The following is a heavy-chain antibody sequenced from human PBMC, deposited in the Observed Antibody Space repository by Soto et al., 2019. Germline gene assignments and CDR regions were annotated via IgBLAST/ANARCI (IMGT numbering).Heavy chain of an antibody. D-gene: IGHD6-19*01. CDR1: GYTFTSYD. V-gene: IGHV1-8*01. Sequence: QVQLVQSGAEVKKPGASVKVSCKASGYTFTSYDINWVRQATGQGLEWMGWMNPNSGNTGYAQKCPGRGTMTRNPSMSTAYMALSSLRSEDTAVYYCAREYSSGWSKDWGQGTLVTVSS. J-gene: IGHJ4*02. CDR3: AREYSSGWSKD. CDR2: MNPNSGNT.